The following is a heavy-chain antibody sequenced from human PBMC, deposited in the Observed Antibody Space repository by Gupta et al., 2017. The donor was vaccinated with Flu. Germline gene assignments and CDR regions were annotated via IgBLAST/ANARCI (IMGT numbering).Heavy chain of an antibody. J-gene: IGHJ1*01. V-gene: IGHV4-34*01. CDR1: GYY. D-gene: IGHD3-16*01. CDR2: ISHSGTT. Sequence: GYYWSWIRQSPGKGLEWIGEISHSGTTKYNPSLESRLTISADASNNQFSLNLRAVTAADTAVYYCARVGGKFVSRVAYFQLWGQGSLVTVSS. CDR3: ARVGGKFVSRVAYFQL.